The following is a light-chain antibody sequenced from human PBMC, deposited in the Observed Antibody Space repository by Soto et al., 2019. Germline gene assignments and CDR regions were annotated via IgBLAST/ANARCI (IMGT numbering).Light chain of an antibody. CDR2: AVS. CDR1: SSDAGLYDY. V-gene: IGLV2-14*01. Sequence: QSALTQPASVSGSPGQSITISCTGTSSDAGLYDYVSWYQQHPGKAPQLMIYAVSNRPSGVSNRFSASKSGNTASLFISGLQAEDEADYYCSSYTSDSSYVFGSGTKVTVL. J-gene: IGLJ1*01. CDR3: SSYTSDSSYV.